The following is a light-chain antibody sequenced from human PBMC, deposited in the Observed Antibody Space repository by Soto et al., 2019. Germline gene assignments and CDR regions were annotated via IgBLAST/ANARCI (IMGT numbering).Light chain of an antibody. CDR3: QQYNNWPPWT. CDR1: QSVSSN. V-gene: IGKV3-15*01. J-gene: IGKJ1*01. CDR2: GAS. Sequence: EIVMTQSPATLSVSPGERATLSCRASQSVSSNFAWYQQKPGQDPRLLIYGASTRATGIPVRFSGSGSGTEFTLTISSLQSEDFAVYDCQQYNNWPPWTFGQGTKVEIK.